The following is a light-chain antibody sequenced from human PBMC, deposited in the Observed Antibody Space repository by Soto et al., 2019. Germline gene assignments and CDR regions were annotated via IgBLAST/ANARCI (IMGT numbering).Light chain of an antibody. CDR2: GAS. CDR3: QQYNKWPPYT. Sequence: EIVITQSPATLSVSPGERATLSCRASQTVSRNLGWYQQKPGQAPRLLIYGASTRATGIPARFSGSGSGTEFTLTISSLQSEDFAVYYCQQYNKWPPYTFGQGTKVEIK. CDR1: QTVSRN. V-gene: IGKV3-15*01. J-gene: IGKJ2*01.